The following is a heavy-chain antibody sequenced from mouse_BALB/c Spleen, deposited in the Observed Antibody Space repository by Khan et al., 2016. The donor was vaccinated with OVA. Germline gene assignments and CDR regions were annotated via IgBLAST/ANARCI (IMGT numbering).Heavy chain of an antibody. J-gene: IGHJ1*01. CDR1: GFSLTSYG. V-gene: IGHV2-9*02. CDR2: IWTGGST. D-gene: IGHD2-1*01. CDR3: ARYYGNYGGYFDV. Sequence: QVQLKESGPGLVAPSQSLSITCTVSGFSLTSYGVHWVRQPPGKGLEWLGVIWTGGSTNYNSALLSRLSISKDNSKSQVFLKMNSLQTDDTAMYYGARYYGNYGGYFDVWGAGTTVTVSS.